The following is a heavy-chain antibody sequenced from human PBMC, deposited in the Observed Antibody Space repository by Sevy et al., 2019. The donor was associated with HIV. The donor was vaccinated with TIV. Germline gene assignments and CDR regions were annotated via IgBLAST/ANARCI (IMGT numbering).Heavy chain of an antibody. D-gene: IGHD3-22*01. CDR3: ARKSAHYYDSSGWAFDI. CDR1: GFTFSSYS. J-gene: IGHJ3*02. CDR2: ISSSSSTI. V-gene: IGHV3-48*02. Sequence: GGSLRLSCAASGFTFSSYSMNWVRQAPGKGLEWVSYISSSSSTIYYADSVKGRFTISRDNAKKSLYLQMNSLRDEDTAVYYWARKSAHYYDSSGWAFDIWGQGTMVTVSS.